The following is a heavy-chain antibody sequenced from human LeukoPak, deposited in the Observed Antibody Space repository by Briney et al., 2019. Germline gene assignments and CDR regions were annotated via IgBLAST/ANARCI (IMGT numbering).Heavy chain of an antibody. CDR3: ARVIAFRGYMDV. CDR1: GFTFDDYA. D-gene: IGHD3-16*02. Sequence: PGGSLRLSCAASGFTFDDYAMHWVRQAPGKGLEWVSGVSWNSGSIGYADSVKGRFTISRDNAKNSLYLQMNSLRAEDTAVYYCARVIAFRGYMDVWGKGTTVTVPS. J-gene: IGHJ6*03. CDR2: VSWNSGSI. V-gene: IGHV3-9*01.